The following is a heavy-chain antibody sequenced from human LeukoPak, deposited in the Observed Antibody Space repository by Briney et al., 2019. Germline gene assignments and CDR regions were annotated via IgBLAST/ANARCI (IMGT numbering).Heavy chain of an antibody. V-gene: IGHV4-31*03. CDR3: AREDNDNSGYYIK. CDR1: GGSISSGGYY. J-gene: IGHJ4*02. CDR2: IYYSGST. Sequence: KSSQTLSLTCTVSGGSISSGGYYWSWIRQHPGKGLEWIGYIYYSGSTYYNPSLKSRVTISVDTSKNQFSLKLSSVTAADTAVYYCAREDNDNSGYYIKWGQGTLVTVSS. D-gene: IGHD3-22*01.